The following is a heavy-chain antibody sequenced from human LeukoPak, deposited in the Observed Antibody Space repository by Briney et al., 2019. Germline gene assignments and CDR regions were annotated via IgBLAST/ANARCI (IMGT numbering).Heavy chain of an antibody. D-gene: IGHD6-19*01. Sequence: GGSLRLSCAASGFTVSSNYMSWVRQAPGKGLEWVSVIYSGGSTYYADSVKGRFIISRDSSKNTLYLQMNSLRAEDTAVYYCARGLRYSTGLFNFDYWGQGTLVTVSS. J-gene: IGHJ4*02. CDR1: GFTVSSNY. V-gene: IGHV3-66*01. CDR2: IYSGGST. CDR3: ARGLRYSTGLFNFDY.